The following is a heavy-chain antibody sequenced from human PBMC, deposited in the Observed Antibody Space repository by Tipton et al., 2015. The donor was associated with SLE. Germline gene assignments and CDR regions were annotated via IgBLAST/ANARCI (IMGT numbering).Heavy chain of an antibody. V-gene: IGHV3-7*03. CDR1: GFVFSTYW. CDR3: AKDIGNSGYLFDY. CDR2: IKEDGSEK. J-gene: IGHJ4*02. D-gene: IGHD5-12*01. Sequence: GSLRLSCEASGFVFSTYWMTWVRQPPGKGLEWVANIKEDGSEKNYVASVKGRFTISRDNAKNSLYLQMNSLRPEDTALYYCAKDIGNSGYLFDYWGQGTLVTVSS.